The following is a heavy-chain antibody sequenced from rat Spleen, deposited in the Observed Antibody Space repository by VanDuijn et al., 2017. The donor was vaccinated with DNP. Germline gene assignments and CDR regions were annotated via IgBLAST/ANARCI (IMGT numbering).Heavy chain of an antibody. Sequence: EVQLVESGGGLVQPGRSLKLSCAASGFTFSDYNMAWVRQAPKKGLEWVATIIYDGSRTYYRDSVKGRFTISRDNAKSTLDLQMDSLRSEDTATYYCATTTRVSLYAMDAWGQGTSVTVSS. CDR3: ATTTRVSLYAMDA. CDR1: GFTFSDYN. J-gene: IGHJ4*01. D-gene: IGHD1-4*01. CDR2: IIYDGSRT. V-gene: IGHV5S10*01.